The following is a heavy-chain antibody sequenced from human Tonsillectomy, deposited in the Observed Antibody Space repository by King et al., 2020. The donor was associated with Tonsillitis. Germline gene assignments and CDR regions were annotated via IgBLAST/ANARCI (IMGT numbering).Heavy chain of an antibody. CDR1: GFSFSSHA. CDR3: ARDQVPAANYYYYGMDV. D-gene: IGHD2-2*01. Sequence: VQLVESGGGVVQPGRSLRLSCAASGFSFSSHAMHWVRQAPGKGLEWVAVISYDGSNKYYTDSVRGRFTISRDNSKNTLYLQMNSLRAEDTAVYYCARDQVPAANYYYYGMDVWGQGNTVHVS. J-gene: IGHJ6*02. V-gene: IGHV3-30-3*01. CDR2: ISYDGSNK.